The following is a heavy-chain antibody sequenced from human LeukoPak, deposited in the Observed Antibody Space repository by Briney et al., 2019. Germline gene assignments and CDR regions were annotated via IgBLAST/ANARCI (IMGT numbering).Heavy chain of an antibody. D-gene: IGHD2-2*01. CDR1: GFTFSSYG. CDR3: AKDRRYCSSTSCYARNWFDP. J-gene: IGHJ5*02. V-gene: IGHV3-30*18. Sequence: PGGSLRLSCAASGFTFSSYGMHWVRQAPGKGLEWVAVISYDGSNKYYADSVKGRFTISRDNSKNTLYLQMNSLRAEDTAVYYCAKDRRYCSSTSCYARNWFDPWGQGTLVTVSS. CDR2: ISYDGSNK.